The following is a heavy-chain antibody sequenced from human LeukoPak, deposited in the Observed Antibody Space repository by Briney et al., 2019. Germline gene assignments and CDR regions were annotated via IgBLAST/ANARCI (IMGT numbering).Heavy chain of an antibody. CDR1: GYTLTSYG. CDR3: ARQSYDILTGSTPDYSDY. J-gene: IGHJ4*02. D-gene: IGHD3-9*01. V-gene: IGHV1-18*01. CDR2: ISAYNGNT. Sequence: ASVKVSCKASGYTLTSYGISWVRQAPGQGLEWMGWISAYNGNTNYAQKLQGRVTMTTDTSTSTAYMELRSLRSDDTAVYYCARQSYDILTGSTPDYSDYWGQGTLVTVSS.